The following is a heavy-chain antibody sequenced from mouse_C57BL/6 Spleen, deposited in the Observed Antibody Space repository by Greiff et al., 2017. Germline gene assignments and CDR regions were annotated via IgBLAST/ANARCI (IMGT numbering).Heavy chain of an antibody. CDR1: GYTFTSYW. CDR3: ARWPINGNYHAY. J-gene: IGHJ3*01. V-gene: IGHV1-61*01. D-gene: IGHD2-1*01. CDR2: IYPSDSET. Sequence: VQLQQPGAELVRPGSSVKLSCKASGYTFTSYWMDWVKQRPGQGLEWIGNIYPSDSETHYNQKFKDKATLTVDKSSSTAYMQLSSLTSEDSAVYYCARWPINGNYHAYWGQGTLVTVSA.